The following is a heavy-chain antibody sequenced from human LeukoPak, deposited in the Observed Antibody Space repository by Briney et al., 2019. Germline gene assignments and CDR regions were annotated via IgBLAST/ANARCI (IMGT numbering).Heavy chain of an antibody. D-gene: IGHD3-22*01. CDR1: GGSISSYY. CDR2: IYYSGST. J-gene: IGHJ3*02. Sequence: SETLSLTCTVSGGSISSYYWSWIRQPPGKGLEWIGYIYYSGSTNYNPSLKSRVTISVDTSKNQFSLKLSSVTAADTAVHYCARDPAYSGYYHDAFDIWGQGTMVTVSS. V-gene: IGHV4-59*01. CDR3: ARDPAYSGYYHDAFDI.